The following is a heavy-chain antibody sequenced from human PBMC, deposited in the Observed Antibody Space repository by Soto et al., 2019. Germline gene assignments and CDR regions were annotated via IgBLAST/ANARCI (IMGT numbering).Heavy chain of an antibody. CDR2: IYWDDDK. Sequence: QITLKESGPTLVKPTQTLTLTCTFSGFSLSTSGVGVGWIRQPPGKALEWLALIYWDDDKRYSPSLKSRLTITKDTSKNQLGLTMTNMDPVDTATYYCPHHPPYDILPGYYNHYYYYGMDVWGQGTTVTVSS. D-gene: IGHD3-9*01. CDR1: GFSLSTSGVG. J-gene: IGHJ6*02. V-gene: IGHV2-5*02. CDR3: PHHPPYDILPGYYNHYYYYGMDV.